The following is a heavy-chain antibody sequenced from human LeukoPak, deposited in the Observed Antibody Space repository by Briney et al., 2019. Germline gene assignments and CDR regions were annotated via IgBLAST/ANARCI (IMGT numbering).Heavy chain of an antibody. Sequence: PSETLSLTCTVSGGSISSYYWSWIRQPPGKGLEWIGYIYYSGSTNYNPSLKSRVTISVDTSKNQFSLKLGSVTAADTAVYYCARLTTVRYYFDYWGQGTLVTVSS. CDR3: ARLTTVRYYFDY. CDR2: IYYSGST. CDR1: GGSISSYY. J-gene: IGHJ4*02. D-gene: IGHD4-17*01. V-gene: IGHV4-59*08.